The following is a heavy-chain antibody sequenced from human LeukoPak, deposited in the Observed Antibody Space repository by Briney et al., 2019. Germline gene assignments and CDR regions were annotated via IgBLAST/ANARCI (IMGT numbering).Heavy chain of an antibody. CDR3: AKGRGYYYYMDV. V-gene: IGHV3-23*01. J-gene: IGHJ6*03. CDR1: GFTFSTYA. Sequence: GGSLRLSCAASGFTFSTYAMSWVRQAPGKGLEWVSGISGSGGSTYYADSVKGRFTISRYNSKNTLFLQMNSLRAEDTAVYYCAKGRGYYYYMDVWGKGTTVTVSS. CDR2: ISGSGGST.